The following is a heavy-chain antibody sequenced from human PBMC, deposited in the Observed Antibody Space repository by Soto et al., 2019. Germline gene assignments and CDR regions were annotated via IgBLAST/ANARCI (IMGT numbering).Heavy chain of an antibody. J-gene: IGHJ6*02. CDR1: GGSISSYY. CDR2: IYYSGNT. V-gene: IGHV4-59*01. CDR3: ARDGTAVAAGYYGMDV. Sequence: SETLSLTCTVSGGSISSYYWSWIRQPPGKGLEWIGYIYYSGNTNYNPSLKSRVTISVATSKNQVSLKLSSVTAADTAVYYCARDGTAVAAGYYGMDVWGQGTTVTVSS. D-gene: IGHD5-18*01.